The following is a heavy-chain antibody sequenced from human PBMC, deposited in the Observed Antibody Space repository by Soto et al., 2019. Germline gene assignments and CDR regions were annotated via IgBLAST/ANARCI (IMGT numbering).Heavy chain of an antibody. V-gene: IGHV1-46*03. CDR3: ARDRTVDMLLGGDYVLDY. D-gene: IGHD4-17*01. Sequence: ASVKVSCKASGYTFTSYYMHWVRQAPGQGLEWMGIINPSGGSTSYAQKFQGRVTMTRDTSTSTVYMELSSLRSEDTAVYYCARDRTVDMLLGGDYVLDYWGQGTLVTVSS. CDR2: INPSGGST. J-gene: IGHJ4*02. CDR1: GYTFTSYY.